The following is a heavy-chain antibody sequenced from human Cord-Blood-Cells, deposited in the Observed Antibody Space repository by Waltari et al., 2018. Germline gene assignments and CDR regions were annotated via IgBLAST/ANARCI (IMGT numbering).Heavy chain of an antibody. CDR2: IIPIFGTA. V-gene: IGHV1-69*01. D-gene: IGHD1-26*01. CDR3: ARARGGWVDY. CDR1: GGTFSSYA. Sequence: CKASGGTFSSYAISWVRQAPGQGLEWMGGIIPIFGTANYAQKFQGRVTITADESTSTAYRELRSRRSEETAVYYCARARGGWVDYWGQGTLVTVSS. J-gene: IGHJ4*02.